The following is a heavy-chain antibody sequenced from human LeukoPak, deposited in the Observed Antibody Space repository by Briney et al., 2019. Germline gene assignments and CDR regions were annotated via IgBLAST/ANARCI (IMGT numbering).Heavy chain of an antibody. CDR2: INHSGST. D-gene: IGHD3-16*02. CDR1: GGSFSGYY. V-gene: IGHV4-34*01. CDR3: ARRTYDYIWGSYRHYYFDY. Sequence: SETLSLTCAVYGGSFSGYYWSWIRQPPGKGLEWIGEINHSGSTNYNPSLKSRVTISVGTSKNQFSLKLSSVTAADTAVYYCARRTYDYIWGSYRHYYFDYWGQGTLVTVSS. J-gene: IGHJ4*02.